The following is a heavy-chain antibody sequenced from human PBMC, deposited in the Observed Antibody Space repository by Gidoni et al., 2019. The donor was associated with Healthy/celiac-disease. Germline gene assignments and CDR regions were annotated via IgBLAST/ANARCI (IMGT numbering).Heavy chain of an antibody. CDR3: ARRKQQLVPWRYAFDI. D-gene: IGHD6-13*01. CDR1: GYSFPSYW. CDR2: IYPGDSDT. J-gene: IGHJ3*02. V-gene: IGHV5-51*03. Sequence: EVQLVQSGAEVKKPGESLKISCKGSGYSFPSYWIGWVRQMPGKGLEWMGIIYPGDSDTRYSPSFQGQVTISADKSISTAYLQWSSLKASDTAMYYCARRKQQLVPWRYAFDIWGQGTMVTVSS.